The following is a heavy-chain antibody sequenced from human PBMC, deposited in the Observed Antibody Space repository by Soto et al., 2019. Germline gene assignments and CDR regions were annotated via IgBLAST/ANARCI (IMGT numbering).Heavy chain of an antibody. D-gene: IGHD2-21*02. CDR3: AGGRHVVVVTAALDY. CDR1: GDTFTDYY. V-gene: IGHV1-46*01. Sequence: QVQLMQSGAEVKKPGASVKVSCKASGDTFTDYYIHWVRQAPGQGLEWMGTVNPSGGHTTYAQHFRGRATMTSATSTNTCDLGRSSLTSGDTAIYYWAGGRHVVVVTAALDYWGQGTLVTVSS. J-gene: IGHJ4*02. CDR2: VNPSGGHT.